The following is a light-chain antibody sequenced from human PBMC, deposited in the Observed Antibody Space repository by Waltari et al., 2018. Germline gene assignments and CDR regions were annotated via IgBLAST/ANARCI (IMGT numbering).Light chain of an antibody. CDR2: GAS. CDR3: QLFGISPLFT. Sequence: EIVLTQSPGTLSLSPGERATLSCRASQTVSSSYLAWYQQKPGQAPRLLIYGASSRATGIPGRFSGSGCGTDYTITISRLEPEDFAVYYCQLFGISPLFTFGPGTKVDI. V-gene: IGKV3-20*01. J-gene: IGKJ3*01. CDR1: QTVSSSY.